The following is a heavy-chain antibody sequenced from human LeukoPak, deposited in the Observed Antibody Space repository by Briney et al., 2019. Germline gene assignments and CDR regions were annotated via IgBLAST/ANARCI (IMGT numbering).Heavy chain of an antibody. V-gene: IGHV4-59*01. J-gene: IGHJ6*02. CDR1: GGSISSYY. CDR3: ARERGSHYGMDV. Sequence: SETLSLTCTVSGGSISSYYWSWIRQPPGKGLEWIGYIYYSGGTNYNPSLKSRVTISVDTSKNQFSLKLSSVTAADTAVYYCARERGSHYGMDVWGQGTTVTVSS. CDR2: IYYSGGT. D-gene: IGHD2-15*01.